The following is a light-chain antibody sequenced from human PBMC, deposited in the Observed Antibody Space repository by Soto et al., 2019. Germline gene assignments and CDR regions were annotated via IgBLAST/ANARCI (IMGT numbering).Light chain of an antibody. CDR1: QNVNSNH. CDR2: GPS. Sequence: ETVLTQSPGTLSLSPGERVTLSCRTSQNVNSNHIAWYQQKPGQAPRLLIYGPSSRATGIPERFSGSGSGTDFTLTISRLEPEDFAVYFCHQFGSSPQTFGQGTKV. CDR3: HQFGSSPQT. V-gene: IGKV3-20*01. J-gene: IGKJ1*01.